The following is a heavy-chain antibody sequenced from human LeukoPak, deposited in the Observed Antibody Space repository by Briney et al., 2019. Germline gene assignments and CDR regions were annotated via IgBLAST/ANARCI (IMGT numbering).Heavy chain of an antibody. Sequence: PGGSLRLSCAASGFTFSSYGMHWVRQAPGKGLEWVAVIWYDGSNKYYADSVKGRFTISRDNSKNTLYLQMNSLRAEDTAVYYCARDISAGYSSGWYYFDYWGQGTLVTVSS. J-gene: IGHJ4*02. V-gene: IGHV3-33*01. CDR2: IWYDGSNK. CDR3: ARDISAGYSSGWYYFDY. D-gene: IGHD6-19*01. CDR1: GFTFSSYG.